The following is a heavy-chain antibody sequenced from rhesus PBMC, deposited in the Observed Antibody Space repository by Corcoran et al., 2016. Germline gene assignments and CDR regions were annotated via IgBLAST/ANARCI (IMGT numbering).Heavy chain of an antibody. J-gene: IGHJ4*01. Sequence: QVQLQESGPGLVKPSETLSLTCAVSGYSISSNYWSWIRQPPGKGLEGIGYIYGSSGSSNRNPPLKRRITIPTATTKNQFSLKLSSGPAADTAVYYCARLFSNYFDYWGQGVQVTVSS. CDR1: GYSISSNY. CDR3: ARLFSNYFDY. CDR2: IYGSSGSS. D-gene: IGHD3-16*01. V-gene: IGHV4-147*01.